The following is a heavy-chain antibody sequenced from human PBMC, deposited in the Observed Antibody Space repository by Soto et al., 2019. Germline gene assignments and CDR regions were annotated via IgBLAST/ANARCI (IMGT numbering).Heavy chain of an antibody. V-gene: IGHV4-31*03. J-gene: IGHJ4*02. CDR1: GGSISSGGYY. CDR2: IYYSGST. Sequence: SETLSLTCTVSGGSISSGGYYWSRIRQHPGKGLEWIGYIYYSGSTYYNPSLKSRVTISVDTSKNQFSLKLSSVTAADTAVYYCARAPFNYYDSSGSPLYYFDYWGQGTLVTVSS. D-gene: IGHD3-22*01. CDR3: ARAPFNYYDSSGSPLYYFDY.